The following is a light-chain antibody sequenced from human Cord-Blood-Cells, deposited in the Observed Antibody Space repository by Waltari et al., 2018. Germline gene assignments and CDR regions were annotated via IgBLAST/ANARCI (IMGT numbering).Light chain of an antibody. CDR1: QSISRY. J-gene: IGKJ3*01. Sequence: DIQMTQSPSSLSASVGDRVTITCRASQSISRYLNWYQQKPGKAPNLLIYAASSLQSGVPSRFSGSGSGTDFTLTISSLQPEDFATYYCQQSYSTPPFTFGPGTKVDIK. CDR2: AAS. CDR3: QQSYSTPPFT. V-gene: IGKV1-39*01.